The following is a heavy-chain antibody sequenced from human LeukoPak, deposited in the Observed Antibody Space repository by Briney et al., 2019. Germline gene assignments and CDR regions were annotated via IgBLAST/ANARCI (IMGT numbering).Heavy chain of an antibody. J-gene: IGHJ4*02. CDR2: ISSDGSST. V-gene: IGHV3-74*01. CDR1: VFTFSSYW. CDR3: ARGYSGSYRVDY. Sequence: GGSLRLSCAASVFTFSSYWMHWVRQAPGKGLVWVSRISSDGSSTTYADSVKGRFTISRDNAKNMLYLQMNSLRAEDTAVYYCARGYSGSYRVDYWGQGTLVTVSS. D-gene: IGHD1-26*01.